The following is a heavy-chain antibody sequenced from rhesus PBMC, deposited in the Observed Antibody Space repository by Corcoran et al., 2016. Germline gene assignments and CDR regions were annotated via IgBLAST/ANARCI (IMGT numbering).Heavy chain of an antibody. D-gene: IGHD2-21*01. CDR1: GVSISTTGTG. Sequence: QVTLKESGPALVKPTQTLTPTCTLSGVSISTTGTGVGWIRKPPGKALEWLASIYWNDSKYYSTSLKSRLTISKDTSKNQVVLTMTNMDPVDTATYYCARVGWLLRGFYAFDFWGQGLRVTVSS. V-gene: IGHV2-95*01. CDR3: ARVGWLLRGFYAFDF. J-gene: IGHJ3*01. CDR2: IYWNDSK.